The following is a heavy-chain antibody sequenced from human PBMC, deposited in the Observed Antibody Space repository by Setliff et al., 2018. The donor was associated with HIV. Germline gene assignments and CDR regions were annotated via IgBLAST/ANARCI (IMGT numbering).Heavy chain of an antibody. V-gene: IGHV7-4-1*02. CDR3: AREYQFLSHYYGLDV. CDR1: EYTFASHA. J-gene: IGHJ6*02. CDR2: INTFTGTP. D-gene: IGHD3-16*02. Sequence: VKVSCKASEYTFASHALIWVRQAPGQGLEWMGWINTFTGTPTYAQGFTGRFVFSLDTSVSTAYLQINNLKADDTAVYYCAREYQFLSHYYGLDVWGQGTTVTVSS.